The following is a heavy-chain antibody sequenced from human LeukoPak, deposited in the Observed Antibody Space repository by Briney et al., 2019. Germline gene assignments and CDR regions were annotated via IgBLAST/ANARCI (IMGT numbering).Heavy chain of an antibody. V-gene: IGHV3-48*03. D-gene: IGHD1-26*01. CDR3: ARGGSYNTLDV. CDR1: GFPFSSYE. J-gene: IGHJ6*04. Sequence: PGGSLRLSCAASGFPFSSYEMNWVRQAPGKGLEWVSYISSSGSAIYYADSVKGRFTISRDNAKKSLFLQMNSLRADDTAVYYCARGGSYNTLDVWGKGTTVTVSS. CDR2: ISSSGSAI.